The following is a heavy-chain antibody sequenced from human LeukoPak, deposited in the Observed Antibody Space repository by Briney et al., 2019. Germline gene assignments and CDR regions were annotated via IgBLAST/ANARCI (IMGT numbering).Heavy chain of an antibody. V-gene: IGHV3-7*01. D-gene: IGHD6-19*01. CDR3: ARDPGYSSGWYPNTKEYFDY. J-gene: IGHJ4*02. CDR2: MKQDGSET. CDR1: GFTVSSNY. Sequence: GGSLRLSCAASGFTVSSNYMSWVRQAPGKGLEWVANMKQDGSETYYVDSVKGRFTISRDNAKNSLYLQMNSLRAEDTAVYYCARDPGYSSGWYPNTKEYFDYWGQGTLVTVSS.